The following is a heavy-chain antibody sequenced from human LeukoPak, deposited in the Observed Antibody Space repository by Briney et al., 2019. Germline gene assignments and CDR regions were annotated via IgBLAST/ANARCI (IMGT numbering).Heavy chain of an antibody. CDR3: ARERDYDILTGLDY. CDR2: ISYDGSNK. CDR1: GGTFSSYA. V-gene: IGHV3-30*04. J-gene: IGHJ4*02. Sequence: SCKASGGTFSSYAISWVRQAPGKGLEWVAVISYDGSNKYYADSVKGRFTISRDNSKNTLYLQMNSLRAEDTAVYYCARERDYDILTGLDYWGQGTLVTVSS. D-gene: IGHD3-9*01.